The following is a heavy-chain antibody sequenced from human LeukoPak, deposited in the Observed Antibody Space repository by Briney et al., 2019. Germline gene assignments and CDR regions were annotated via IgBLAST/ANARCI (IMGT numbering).Heavy chain of an antibody. CDR3: ARVNDYGDFYWFDP. CDR1: GFTFSSYG. V-gene: IGHV3-33*01. CDR2: IWYDGSNK. Sequence: GRSLRLSCAASGFTFSSYGMHWVRQAPGKGLEWVAVIWYDGSNKYYADSVKGRFTISRDNSKNTLYLQMNSLRAEDTAVYYCARVNDYGDFYWFDPWGQGTLVTVSS. J-gene: IGHJ5*02. D-gene: IGHD4-17*01.